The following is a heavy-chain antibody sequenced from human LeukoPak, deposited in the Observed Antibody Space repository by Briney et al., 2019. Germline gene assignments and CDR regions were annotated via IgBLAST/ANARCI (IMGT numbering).Heavy chain of an antibody. Sequence: GGSLRLSCAGSGGTFSRYNMNWLRQAPAKGLERVPSISSRSSYIFYADSVKGRFTISRDNAKNSLYLQMNSLGAEDTAVYYCARDAQWLVPEGYYYYMDVWGKGTTVTVS. CDR1: GGTFSRYN. CDR3: ARDAQWLVPEGYYYYMDV. CDR2: ISSRSSYI. D-gene: IGHD6-19*01. J-gene: IGHJ6*03. V-gene: IGHV3-21*01.